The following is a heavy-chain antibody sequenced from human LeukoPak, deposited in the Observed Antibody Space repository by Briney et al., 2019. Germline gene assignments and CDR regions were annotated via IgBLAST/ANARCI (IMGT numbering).Heavy chain of an antibody. V-gene: IGHV3-43*02. D-gene: IGHD5-24*01. Sequence: GGSLRISCAASGFMFDDYAMHWVRQVPGRGLEWVSLISGDGVSSFYADSVKGRFTISRDNNNSSLSLQMRRLTTEDTAFHYCVREQFSHTSNYFDNWGQGILVTVSS. J-gene: IGHJ4*02. CDR2: ISGDGVSS. CDR1: GFMFDDYA. CDR3: VREQFSHTSNYFDN.